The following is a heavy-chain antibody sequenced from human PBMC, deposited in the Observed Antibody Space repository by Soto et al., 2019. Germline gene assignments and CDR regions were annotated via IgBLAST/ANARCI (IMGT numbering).Heavy chain of an antibody. J-gene: IGHJ4*02. Sequence: SVKVSCKASGGTFGRYTITWVRQAPGQGLEWMGGITPMFGTPNYAQKFQGRVTITADESTSTAYMELSSLRSEDTAMYYCARDGTLYDSSAYYYLYWGQGTLVTVSS. CDR1: GGTFGRYT. CDR3: ARDGTLYDSSAYYYLY. CDR2: ITPMFGTP. D-gene: IGHD3-22*01. V-gene: IGHV1-69*13.